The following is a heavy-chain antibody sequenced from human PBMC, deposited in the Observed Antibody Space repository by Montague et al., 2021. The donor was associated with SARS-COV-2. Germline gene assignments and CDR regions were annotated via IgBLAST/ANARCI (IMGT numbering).Heavy chain of an antibody. Sequence: CAISGDSVSSNSATWNWVRQSPSRGLEWLGRTYYRSKRYNDYAVSVRGRVTINPDTSKNQFSLHLNSVTPEDTSIYYCTSGREGNYNVMDVWGKGTTVTVSS. CDR2: TYYRSKRYN. CDR3: TSGREGNYNVMDV. J-gene: IGHJ6*04. CDR1: GDSVSSNSAT. V-gene: IGHV6-1*01. D-gene: IGHD1-1*01.